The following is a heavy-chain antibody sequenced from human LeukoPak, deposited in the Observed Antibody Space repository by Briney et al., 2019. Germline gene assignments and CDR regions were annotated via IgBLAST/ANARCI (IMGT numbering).Heavy chain of an antibody. V-gene: IGHV1-46*01. CDR2: INPSGGST. CDR3: ARVGGYSGYDAGYFDY. J-gene: IGHJ4*02. Sequence: GALVKVSCKTSGCTFSSYAINWVRQTPAQGLEWMGLINPSGGSTRYAQKFQGRVTMTRDMSTSTVYMELSSLRSEDTAVYYCARVGGYSGYDAGYFDYWGQGTLVTVSS. CDR1: GCTFSSYA. D-gene: IGHD5-12*01.